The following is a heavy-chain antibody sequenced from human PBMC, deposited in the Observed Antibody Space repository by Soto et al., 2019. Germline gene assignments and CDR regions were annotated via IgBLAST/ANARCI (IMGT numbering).Heavy chain of an antibody. D-gene: IGHD2-2*03. Sequence: QLQVHEAGPGLVKPSETLYLTCSGSGGFVSSSSYYWVWIRHSPGQGLAWIGTIYSRDNTYYNPSPLTRPTISVVTSKNDFSLRLSSVTAADTAVYYCARLNGYCISTTWHGYSAMDVLGQGTTVTVSS. CDR3: ARLNGYCISTTWHGYSAMDV. CDR2: IYSRDNT. CDR1: GGFVSSSSYY. J-gene: IGHJ6*02. V-gene: IGHV4-39*01.